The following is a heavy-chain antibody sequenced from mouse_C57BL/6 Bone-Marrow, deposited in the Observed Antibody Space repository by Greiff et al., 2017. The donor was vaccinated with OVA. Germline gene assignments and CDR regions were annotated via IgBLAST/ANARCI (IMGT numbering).Heavy chain of an antibody. CDR3: TYYYGSSSYWYFDV. V-gene: IGHV1-81*01. CDR1: GYTFTSYG. CDR2: IYPRSGNT. D-gene: IGHD1-1*01. J-gene: IGHJ1*03. Sequence: VQLQQSGAELARPGASVKLSCKASGYTFTSYGISWVKQRTGQGLEWIGEIYPRSGNTYYNEKFKGKATLTADKSSSTAYIELRSLTSEDSAVYFCTYYYGSSSYWYFDVWGTGTTVTVSS.